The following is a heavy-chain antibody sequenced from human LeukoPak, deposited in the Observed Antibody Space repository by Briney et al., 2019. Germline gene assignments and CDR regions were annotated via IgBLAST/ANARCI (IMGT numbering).Heavy chain of an antibody. CDR1: GGSISSGGYS. J-gene: IGHJ4*02. CDR3: ARVGSGWYDY. CDR2: IYHSGST. Sequence: PSQTLSLTCAVSGGSISSGGYSWSWIRQPPGKGPEWIGYIYHSGSTYYNPSLKSRVTISVDRSKNQFSLKLSSVTAADTAAYYCARVGSGWYDYWGQGTLVTVSS. D-gene: IGHD6-19*01. V-gene: IGHV4-30-2*01.